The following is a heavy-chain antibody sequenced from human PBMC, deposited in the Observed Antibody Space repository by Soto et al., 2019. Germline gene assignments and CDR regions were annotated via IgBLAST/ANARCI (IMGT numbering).Heavy chain of an antibody. V-gene: IGHV1-8*01. CDR3: ARGQQQLVEYYYYYYYMDV. Sequence: ASAKVSCKASGYTFTSYDINWVRQATGQGLEWMGWMNPNSGNTGYAQKFQGRVTMTRNTSISTAYMELSSLRSEDTTVYYCARGQQQLVEYYYYYYYMDVWGKGTTVTVSS. J-gene: IGHJ6*03. CDR2: MNPNSGNT. CDR1: GYTFTSYD. D-gene: IGHD6-13*01.